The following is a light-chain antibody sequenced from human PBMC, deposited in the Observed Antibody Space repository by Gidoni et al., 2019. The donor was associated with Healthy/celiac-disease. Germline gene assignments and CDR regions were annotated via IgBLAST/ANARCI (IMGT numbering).Light chain of an antibody. Sequence: DIQITQSPSTLSASVGDRVTITCRASQSISSWLAWYQQKPGKAPKLLIYKASSLESGVPSRCSGSGCGTEFTLTISSLQPDDFATYYCQQYNSYCLTFGGGTKVEIK. CDR1: QSISSW. J-gene: IGKJ4*01. CDR3: QQYNSYCLT. V-gene: IGKV1-5*03. CDR2: KAS.